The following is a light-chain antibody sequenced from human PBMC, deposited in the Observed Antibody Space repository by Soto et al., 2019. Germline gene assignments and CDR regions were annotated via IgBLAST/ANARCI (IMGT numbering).Light chain of an antibody. V-gene: IGKV3-11*01. CDR1: QNVDFY. CDR2: DAS. CDR3: QQRRLWPIT. J-gene: IGKJ5*01. Sequence: EIVLTQSPATLSLSPGERATLSCRASQNVDFYLAWFQQKPGQAPRLLIYDASNRATGIPARFSGSGSVTDFTLTISSLEPEDSALYFCQQRRLWPITFGQGTRLEIK.